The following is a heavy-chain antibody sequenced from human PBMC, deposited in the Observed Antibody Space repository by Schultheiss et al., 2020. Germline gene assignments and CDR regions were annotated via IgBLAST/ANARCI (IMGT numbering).Heavy chain of an antibody. CDR2: IKQDGSEK. V-gene: IGHV3-7*01. CDR1: GFTFSNYW. J-gene: IGHJ4*02. CDR3: ARDTLYYSGLGRPI. Sequence: GGSLRLSCAASGFTFSNYWMTWVRQAPGKGLEWVANIKQDGSEKYYVDSVKGRFTISRDNAKNSLSLQMNSLRAEDTAVYYCARDTLYYSGLGRPIWGQGTLVTVSS. D-gene: IGHD3-10*01.